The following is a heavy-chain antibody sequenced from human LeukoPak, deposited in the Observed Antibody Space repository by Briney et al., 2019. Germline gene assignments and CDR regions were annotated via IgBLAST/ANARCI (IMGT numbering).Heavy chain of an antibody. J-gene: IGHJ4*02. CDR2: IRSKAYGGAT. CDR3: TSSQTEIQLWPIHFDY. V-gene: IGHV3-49*04. CDR1: GFTFGDYA. D-gene: IGHD5-18*01. Sequence: PGGSLRLSCTASGFTFGDYAMSWVRRAPGKGLEWVGFIRSKAYGGATEYAASVKGRFTISRDDSKSIAYLQMNSLKTEDTAVYYCTSSQTEIQLWPIHFDYWGQGTLVTVSS.